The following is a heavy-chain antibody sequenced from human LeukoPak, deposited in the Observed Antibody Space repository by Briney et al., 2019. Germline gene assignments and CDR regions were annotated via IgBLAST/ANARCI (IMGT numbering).Heavy chain of an antibody. Sequence: PSETLSLTCTVSGGSISSSSYYWGWIRQPPGKGLEWIGSIYYSGSTYYNPSLKSRVTISVDTSKNQFSLKLSSVTAADTAVYYCARSPLLNYYDSSGYYYDYWGQGTLVTVSS. J-gene: IGHJ4*02. CDR1: GGSISSSSYY. CDR3: ARSPLLNYYDSSGYYYDY. CDR2: IYYSGST. D-gene: IGHD3-22*01. V-gene: IGHV4-39*07.